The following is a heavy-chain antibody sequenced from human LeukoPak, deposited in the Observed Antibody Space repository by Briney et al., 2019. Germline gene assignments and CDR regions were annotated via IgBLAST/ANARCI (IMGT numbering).Heavy chain of an antibody. Sequence: ASVKVSCKASGYTFTSYGISWVRQAPGQGLEWMGWISAYNGNTNYAQKLQGRVTMTTDTSTSTAYMELRSLRSDDTAVYYCARTRLLWFGEQNNWFDPWGQGTLVTVSS. CDR3: ARTRLLWFGEQNNWFDP. J-gene: IGHJ5*02. D-gene: IGHD3-10*01. CDR2: ISAYNGNT. V-gene: IGHV1-18*01. CDR1: GYTFTSYG.